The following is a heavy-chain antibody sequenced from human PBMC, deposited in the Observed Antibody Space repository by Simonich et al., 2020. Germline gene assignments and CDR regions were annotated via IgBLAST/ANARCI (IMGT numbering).Heavy chain of an antibody. D-gene: IGHD1-1*01. CDR1: GFTVSSKY. J-gene: IGHJ4*02. V-gene: IGHV3-53*01. Sequence: EVQLVESGGGLIQPGVSLRLSCAASGFTVSSKYMSWVRQAPGKGLEWVSVIYSGVSKSYADSVKGRFTISRDNSKNTLYLQINSLRAEDTAVYYCARWTATGYYFDYWGQGTLVTVSS. CDR2: IYSGVSK. CDR3: ARWTATGYYFDY.